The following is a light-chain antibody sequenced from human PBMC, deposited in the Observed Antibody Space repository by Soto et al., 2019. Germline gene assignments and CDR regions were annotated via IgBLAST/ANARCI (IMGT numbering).Light chain of an antibody. CDR3: QPCYRSPTST. J-gene: IGKJ3*01. CDR1: QSIVTY. CDR2: APS. V-gene: IGKV1-39*01. Sequence: DIQMTQSPASLYASVGDRVTITCRASQSIVTYLNWDHQKPGQATKLLLYAPSNLQSGFPSRFSGSGSGTDLTLTISSLQPEDFATYYCQPCYRSPTSTFGPGTNVEI.